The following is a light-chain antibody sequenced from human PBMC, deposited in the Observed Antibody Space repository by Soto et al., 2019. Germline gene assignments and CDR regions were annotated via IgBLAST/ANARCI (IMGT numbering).Light chain of an antibody. CDR3: SSYADRNNYV. J-gene: IGLJ1*01. CDR2: EVT. V-gene: IGLV2-8*01. Sequence: QSALTQPPSASGSPGQSVTISCTGTSSDVGGYNYVSWYQQHPGKAPKLMIYEVTKRPSGVPDRFSGSTSGNTASLTVSGLQAEDEADYCCSSYADRNNYVFGTGTKLTVL. CDR1: SSDVGGYNY.